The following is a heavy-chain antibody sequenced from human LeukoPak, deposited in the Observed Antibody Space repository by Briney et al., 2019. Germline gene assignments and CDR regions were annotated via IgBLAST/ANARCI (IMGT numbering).Heavy chain of an antibody. CDR2: NYHSRST. CDR1: GGSFSSGGYS. CDR3: ARGLYCSSTSCLRDAFDI. J-gene: IGHJ3*02. Sequence: SSETLSLTCAVSGGSFSSGGYSWSWIRQPQGQGLEWIGYNYHSRSTYYNPSLKSRVTKSVDRPKNQSSLKLSSVTAADTAVYYCARGLYCSSTSCLRDAFDIWGQGTMVTVSS. D-gene: IGHD2-2*01. V-gene: IGHV4-30-2*01.